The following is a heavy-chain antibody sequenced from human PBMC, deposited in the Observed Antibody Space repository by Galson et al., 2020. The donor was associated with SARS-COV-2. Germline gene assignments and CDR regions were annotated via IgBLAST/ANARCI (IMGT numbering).Heavy chain of an antibody. Sequence: GGSLRLSCAASGFTFSSYEMNWVRQAPGKGLEWVSYISSSGSTIYYADSVKGRFTISRDNAKNSLYLQMNSLRAEDTAVYYCAGGGLRDSSGYPLYWCQGTLVTVSS. V-gene: IGHV3-48*03. CDR1: GFTFSSYE. D-gene: IGHD3-22*01. J-gene: IGHJ4*02. CDR2: ISSSGSTI. CDR3: AGGGLRDSSGYPLY.